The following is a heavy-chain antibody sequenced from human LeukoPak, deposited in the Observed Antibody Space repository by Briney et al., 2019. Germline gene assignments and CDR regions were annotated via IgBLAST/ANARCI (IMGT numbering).Heavy chain of an antibody. CDR2: ISGSDGST. Sequence: GGSLRLSCAASGFTFSSYAMSWVRQAPGKGLEWVSAISGSDGSTYYADSVKGRFTISRDNSKNTLYLQMNSLRAGDTAVYYCAKLSDFWSGYFPYYFDYWGQGTLVTVSS. J-gene: IGHJ4*02. D-gene: IGHD3-3*01. CDR1: GFTFSSYA. V-gene: IGHV3-23*01. CDR3: AKLSDFWSGYFPYYFDY.